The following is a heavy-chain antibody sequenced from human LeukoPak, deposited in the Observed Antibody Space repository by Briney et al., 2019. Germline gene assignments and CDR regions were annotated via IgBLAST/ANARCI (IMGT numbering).Heavy chain of an antibody. V-gene: IGHV3-21*01. Sequence: PGGSLRLSCAASGFTFGAYTMNWVRQAPGKGLEWVTCIFSRSESILYADSVKGRFTISRDNAKNSLYLQMDSLRAEDTAVYYCARDFLHSSTSRPSDYWGQGTLVTVSS. J-gene: IGHJ4*02. CDR3: ARDFLHSSTSRPSDY. CDR1: GFTFGAYT. CDR2: IFSRSESI. D-gene: IGHD2-2*01.